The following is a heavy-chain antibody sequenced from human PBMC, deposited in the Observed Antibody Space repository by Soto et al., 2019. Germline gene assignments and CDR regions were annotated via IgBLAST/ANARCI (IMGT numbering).Heavy chain of an antibody. Sequence: QVQLQQWGAGLLKPSETLSLTCAVSGGSFSGYYWSWIRLPPGRGLEWIGQINDSGDTLYSPSLKSRVSIPVVTSKRQFSLRLNALTAADTAVYYCARGQRIVGASRLLTPLDFWGQGTLVTVSS. D-gene: IGHD1-26*01. CDR2: INDSGDT. V-gene: IGHV4-34*01. CDR1: GGSFSGYY. CDR3: ARGQRIVGASRLLTPLDF. J-gene: IGHJ4*02.